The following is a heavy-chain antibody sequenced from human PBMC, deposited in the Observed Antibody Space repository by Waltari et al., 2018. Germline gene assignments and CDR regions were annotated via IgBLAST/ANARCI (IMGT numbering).Heavy chain of an antibody. CDR1: GGSIISNRHY. CDR2: ISYTGTT. D-gene: IGHD3-16*01. V-gene: IGHV4-39*01. Sequence: QLHLQEAGPGLVKPSETLYLTCSVPGGSIISNRHYWAWIRQPPGKGLEWTATISYTGTTYYNPSLRSRVTISVDMAKNQFSLKLTSVTPADTAVYYCATYVGASIGTAAFDVWGQGTMVTVSS. J-gene: IGHJ3*01. CDR3: ATYVGASIGTAAFDV.